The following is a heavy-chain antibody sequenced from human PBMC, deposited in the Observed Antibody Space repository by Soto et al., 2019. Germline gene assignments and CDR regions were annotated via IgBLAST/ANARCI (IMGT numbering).Heavy chain of an antibody. J-gene: IGHJ4*02. Sequence: PGGSLRLSCAASGFTFSSYAMHWVRQAPGKGLEWVAVISYDGSNKYYADSVKGRFTISRDNSKNTLYLQMNSLRAEDTAVYYCARGGQYQQPYQFDFWGQGTLVTVSS. D-gene: IGHD2-2*01. V-gene: IGHV3-30-3*01. CDR1: GFTFSSYA. CDR3: ARGGQYQQPYQFDF. CDR2: ISYDGSNK.